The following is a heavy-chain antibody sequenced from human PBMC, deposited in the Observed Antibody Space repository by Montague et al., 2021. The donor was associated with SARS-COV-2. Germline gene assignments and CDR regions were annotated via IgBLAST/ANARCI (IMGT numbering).Heavy chain of an antibody. D-gene: IGHD3-9*01. CDR1: GFNFDEYG. Sequence: SLRLSCAASGFNFDEYGMSWVRQAPGKGLEWVSGINWNGGSTGYADSVKGRFTISRDNAKNSLYLQMNSLRAEDTALYYCARGNYDILTRYYSRDYYYGMDVRGQGTTVTVSS. J-gene: IGHJ6*02. V-gene: IGHV3-20*04. CDR2: INWNGGST. CDR3: ARGNYDILTRYYSRDYYYGMDV.